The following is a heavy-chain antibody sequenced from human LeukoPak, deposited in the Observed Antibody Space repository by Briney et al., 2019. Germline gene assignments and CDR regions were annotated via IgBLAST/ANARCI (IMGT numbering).Heavy chain of an antibody. CDR2: IYTSGST. CDR1: GGSISSGSYY. Sequence: SETLSLTCTVSGGSISSGSYYWSWIRQPAGKGLEWIGRIYTSGSTNYNPSLKSRVTISVDTSKNQFSLKLSSVTAADTAVYYCASYVEKEKIFPGGDGFYNLGQGTMVTVSS. D-gene: IGHD5-24*01. V-gene: IGHV4-61*02. J-gene: IGHJ3*02. CDR3: ASYVEKEKIFPGGDGFYN.